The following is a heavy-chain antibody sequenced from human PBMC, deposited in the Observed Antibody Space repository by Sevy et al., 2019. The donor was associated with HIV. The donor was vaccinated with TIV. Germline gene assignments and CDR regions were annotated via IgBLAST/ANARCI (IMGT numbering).Heavy chain of an antibody. V-gene: IGHV3-72*01. Sequence: GGSLRLSCAASGFTFSDHYMEWVRQAPGKGLEWVGRIRNKADSYTTEYAASVKGRLSIQRDDSKNSLYLLMNSLKTEDTAVYYCATHAGIAAAGRVFDYWGQGTLVTVSS. CDR2: IRNKADSYTT. CDR3: ATHAGIAAAGRVFDY. J-gene: IGHJ4*02. D-gene: IGHD6-13*01. CDR1: GFTFSDHY.